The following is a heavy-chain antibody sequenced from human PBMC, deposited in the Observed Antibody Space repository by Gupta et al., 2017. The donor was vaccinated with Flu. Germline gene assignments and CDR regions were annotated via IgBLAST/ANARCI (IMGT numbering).Heavy chain of an antibody. Sequence: WVRQAPGKGLEWVSVIYSGGSTYYADSVKGRFTISRDNSKNTLYLQMNSLRAEDTAVYYCARGVASSIPDYWGQGTLVTVSS. CDR2: IYSGGST. V-gene: IGHV3-53*01. CDR3: ARGVASSIPDY. J-gene: IGHJ4*02. D-gene: IGHD6-13*01.